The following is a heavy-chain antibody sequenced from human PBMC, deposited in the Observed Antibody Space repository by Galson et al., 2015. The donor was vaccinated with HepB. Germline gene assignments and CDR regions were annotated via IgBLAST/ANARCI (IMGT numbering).Heavy chain of an antibody. CDR1: GSFFTGYY. J-gene: IGHJ4*02. V-gene: IGHV1-2*02. D-gene: IGHD5-18*01. CDR3: AGERYSQDLKQFDY. Sequence: SVKVSCKASGSFFTGYYMHWVRQAPGQGLEWMGGINPISGSTKYAQKFQGRVTMTRDTSISTVYMELTSLRSDDTAIYYCAGERYSQDLKQFDYWGQGTLVTVSS. CDR2: INPISGST.